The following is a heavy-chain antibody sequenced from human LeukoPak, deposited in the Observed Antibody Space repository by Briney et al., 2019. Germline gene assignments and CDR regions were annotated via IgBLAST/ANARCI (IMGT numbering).Heavy chain of an antibody. J-gene: IGHJ3*02. Sequence: RGESLKISCKGSGYSFTSYWIGWVRQMPGKGLEWMGIIYPGDSDTRYSPSFQGQVTISADKSISTAYLQWSSLKASDTAMYYCARPKGEFQRAFDIWGQGTMVTVSS. CDR3: ARPKGEFQRAFDI. V-gene: IGHV5-51*01. CDR2: IYPGDSDT. D-gene: IGHD3-10*01. CDR1: GYSFTSYW.